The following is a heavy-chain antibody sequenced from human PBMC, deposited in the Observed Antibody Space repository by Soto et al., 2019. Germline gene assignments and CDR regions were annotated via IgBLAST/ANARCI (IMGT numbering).Heavy chain of an antibody. J-gene: IGHJ3*02. CDR3: AREELPRLDAFDI. D-gene: IGHD1-26*01. V-gene: IGHV1-69*06. CDR1: GGTFSSYA. CDR2: IIPIFGTA. Sequence: SVKVSCRAYGGTFSSYAISRVRQAPGQGLEWMGGIIPIFGTANYAQKFQGRVTITADKSTSTAYMELSSLRSEDTAVYYCAREELPRLDAFDIWGQGTMVTVSS.